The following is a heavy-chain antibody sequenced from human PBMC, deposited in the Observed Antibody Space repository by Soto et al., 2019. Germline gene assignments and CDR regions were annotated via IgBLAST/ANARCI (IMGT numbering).Heavy chain of an antibody. CDR1: GYTFTGYY. D-gene: IGHD6-13*01. CDR2: INPNSGGT. CDR3: ARGPPGYSSSRYYSDAFDI. J-gene: IGHJ3*02. Sequence: ASVKVSCKASGYTFTGYYMHWVRQAPGQGLEWMGWINPNSGGTNYAQKFQGRVTMTRDTSISTAYMELSRLRSDDTAVYYCARGPPGYSSSRYYSDAFDIWGQGTMVTVSS. V-gene: IGHV1-2*02.